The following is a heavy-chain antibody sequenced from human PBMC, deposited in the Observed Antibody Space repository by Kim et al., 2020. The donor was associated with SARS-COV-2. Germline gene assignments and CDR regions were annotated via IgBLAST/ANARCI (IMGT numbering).Heavy chain of an antibody. D-gene: IGHD1-26*01. Sequence: SETLSLTCTVSRGSISTFYWSWIRQSPGKGLEWIGYIYYRGSTHYKPSLKGRVSMSVDTSKNQFSLQLKSVTAADTAMYYCARQVGDDPFDIWGQGTMVTVSS. CDR1: RGSISTFY. CDR2: IYYRGST. V-gene: IGHV4-59*08. J-gene: IGHJ3*02. CDR3: ARQVGDDPFDI.